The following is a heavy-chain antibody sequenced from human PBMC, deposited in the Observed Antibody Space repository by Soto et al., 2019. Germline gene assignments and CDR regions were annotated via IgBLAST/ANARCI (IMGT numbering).Heavy chain of an antibody. J-gene: IGHJ4*02. D-gene: IGHD6-13*01. V-gene: IGHV4-59*01. Sequence: SETLSLTCTVSGGSISSYYWSWIRQPPGKGLEWIGYIYYSGSTNYNPSLKSRVTISVDTSKNQFSLKLSSVTAADTAVYYCARSSSSWYYFDYWGQGTLVTVSS. CDR3: ARSSSSWYYFDY. CDR1: GGSISSYY. CDR2: IYYSGST.